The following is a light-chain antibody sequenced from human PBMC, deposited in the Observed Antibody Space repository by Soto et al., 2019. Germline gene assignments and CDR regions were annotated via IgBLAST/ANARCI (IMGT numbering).Light chain of an antibody. V-gene: IGKV3-20*01. CDR1: QFVSSGY. CDR3: QQYGSSPLT. Sequence: EIVLTQSPGSLSLSPGEGATLSCRASQFVSSGYLAWYQQRPGQPPRVLIYGASRRATGIPDRFSGSGSGTDLTLTISRLEPEDSAVYYCQQYGSSPLTFGGGTKVEIK. CDR2: GAS. J-gene: IGKJ4*01.